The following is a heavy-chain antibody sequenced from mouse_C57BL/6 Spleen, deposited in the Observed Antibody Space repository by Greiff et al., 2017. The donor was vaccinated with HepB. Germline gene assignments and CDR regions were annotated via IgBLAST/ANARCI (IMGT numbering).Heavy chain of an antibody. J-gene: IGHJ4*01. V-gene: IGHV5-16*01. CDR2: INYDGSST. D-gene: IGHD4-1*01. CDR3: ARDGGLTGDAYYAMDY. Sequence: EVNVVESEGGLVQPGSSMKLSCTASGFTFSDYYMAWVRQVPEKGLEWVANINYDGSSTYYLDSLKSRFIISRDNAKNILYLQMSSLKSEDTATYYCARDGGLTGDAYYAMDYWGQGTSVTVSS. CDR1: GFTFSDYY.